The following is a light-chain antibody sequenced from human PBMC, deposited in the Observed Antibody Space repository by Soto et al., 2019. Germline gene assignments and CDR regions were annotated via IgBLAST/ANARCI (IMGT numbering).Light chain of an antibody. J-gene: IGLJ1*01. V-gene: IGLV1-51*01. Sequence: QSVLTQPPSLSAAPGQRVSISCSGSSSNIGGNSVSWYQQLPGTAPKLLIYDDDKRPSGIPDRFSGSKSGTSATLGLTAFQTGDEADYYCGSWDSSTSPYVFGPGTKVNV. CDR2: DDD. CDR3: GSWDSSTSPYV. CDR1: SSNIGGNS.